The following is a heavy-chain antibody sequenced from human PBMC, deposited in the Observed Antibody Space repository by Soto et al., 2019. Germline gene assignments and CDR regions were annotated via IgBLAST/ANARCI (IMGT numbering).Heavy chain of an antibody. D-gene: IGHD5-12*01. Sequence: QVQLVESGGGVVQPGRSLRLSCAASGFTFRSYGMHWVRQAPGKGLEWAAVISYDGSNEYYADSVKGRFTISRDNSKNTLFLQMNSVRVEDTAVYYCAKDLGGFSGYDKGLFDYWGQGTLVTVSS. CDR3: AKDLGGFSGYDKGLFDY. J-gene: IGHJ4*02. CDR2: ISYDGSNE. CDR1: GFTFRSYG. V-gene: IGHV3-30*18.